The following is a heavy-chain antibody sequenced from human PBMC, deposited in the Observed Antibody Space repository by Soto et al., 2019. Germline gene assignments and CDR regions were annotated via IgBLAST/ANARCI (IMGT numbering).Heavy chain of an antibody. CDR3: ARLGGYYQAFDS. J-gene: IGHJ4*02. CDR1: GGSIRDYY. Sequence: SETLSHTCTVSGGSIRDYYWGWIRQSPGKGLEWIGYIYYTGTTKYNPSLKSRVTISVDSSKNQFSLKLDSVTAADTAVYYCARLGGYYQAFDSWGQGTLVTVSS. CDR2: IYYTGTT. D-gene: IGHD3-22*01. V-gene: IGHV4-59*08.